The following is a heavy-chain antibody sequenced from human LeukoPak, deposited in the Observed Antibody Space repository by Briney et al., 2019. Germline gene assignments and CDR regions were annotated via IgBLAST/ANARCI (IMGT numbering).Heavy chain of an antibody. Sequence: SETLSLTCAVYGGSFSGYYWSWIRQPPGKGLEWIGEINHSGSTNYNPSLKSRVTISVDTSKNQFSLKLSSVTAADTAVYYCARGGEGEHCSSTSCRPGFDHRGQGTLVTVSS. CDR3: ARGGEGEHCSSTSCRPGFDH. V-gene: IGHV4-34*01. J-gene: IGHJ4*02. D-gene: IGHD2-2*01. CDR2: INHSGST. CDR1: GGSFSGYY.